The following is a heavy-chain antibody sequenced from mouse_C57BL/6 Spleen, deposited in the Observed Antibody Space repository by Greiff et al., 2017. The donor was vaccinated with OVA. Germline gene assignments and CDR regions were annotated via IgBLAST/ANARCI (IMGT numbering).Heavy chain of an antibody. D-gene: IGHD1-1*02. CDR2: INPSSGYT. CDR1: GYTFTSYW. Sequence: QVQLQESGAELVKPGASVKLSCKASGYTFTSYWMPWVKQRPGPGLEWIGYINPSSGYTKYNQKFKDKATLTADKSSSTAYMQLSSLTYEDSAVYYCASGGDYLFFAYWGQGTLVTVSA. J-gene: IGHJ3*01. CDR3: ASGGDYLFFAY. V-gene: IGHV1-7*01.